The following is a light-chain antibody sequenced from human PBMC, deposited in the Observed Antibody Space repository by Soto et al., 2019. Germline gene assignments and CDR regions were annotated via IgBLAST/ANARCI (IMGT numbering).Light chain of an antibody. CDR2: DVS. CDR1: SSDVGGYNY. V-gene: IGLV2-14*01. J-gene: IGLJ1*01. Sequence: QPALTQPASVSGSPGQPITISCTGTSSDVGGYNYVSWYQQRPGKAPKLMIYDVSNRPSGVSNRFSGSKSGNTASLTISGLQAEDEADYYCSSYTSSSTLEGVFGTGTKVTVL. CDR3: SSYTSSSTLEGV.